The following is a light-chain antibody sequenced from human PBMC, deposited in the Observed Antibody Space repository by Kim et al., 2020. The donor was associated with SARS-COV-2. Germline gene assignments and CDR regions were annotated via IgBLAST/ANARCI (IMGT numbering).Light chain of an antibody. V-gene: IGKV1-5*03. CDR1: QSISTW. Sequence: SASVGDRVTITCRASQSISTWLACYQQKPGKAPKLLLYLASTLESGVPSRFSGSGSGTEFTLTIDRLQPDDFATYYCQHYIRFPYTFGQGTKLEF. J-gene: IGKJ2*01. CDR2: LAS. CDR3: QHYIRFPYT.